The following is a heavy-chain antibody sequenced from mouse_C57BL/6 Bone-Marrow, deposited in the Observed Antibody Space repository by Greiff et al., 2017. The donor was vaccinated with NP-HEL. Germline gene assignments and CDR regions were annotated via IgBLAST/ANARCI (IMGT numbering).Heavy chain of an antibody. CDR2: IDPNSGGT. V-gene: IGHV1-72*01. CDR3: ARYYYVSRGGCFDV. CDR1: GYTFTSYW. D-gene: IGHD1-1*01. J-gene: IGHJ1*03. Sequence: VQLQQPGADLVKPGASVKLSCKASGYTFTSYWMHWVKQRPGRGLEWIGRIDPNSGGTKFNEKFKTKATLTVDKPSSTAYMQLSSLTSEDSAVYYCARYYYVSRGGCFDVWGTGTTVTVSS.